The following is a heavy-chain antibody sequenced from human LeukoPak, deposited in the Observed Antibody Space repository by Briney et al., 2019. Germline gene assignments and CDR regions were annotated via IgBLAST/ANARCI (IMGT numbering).Heavy chain of an antibody. CDR1: GGTFSSYA. J-gene: IGHJ4*02. CDR2: IIPILGIA. Sequence: SVKVSCKASGGTFSSYAISWVRQAPGQGLEWMGRIIPILGIANYAQKFQGRVTITADKSTSTASMELSSLRSEDTAVYYCARDRSLDYWGQGTLVTVSS. CDR3: ARDRSLDY. V-gene: IGHV1-69*04.